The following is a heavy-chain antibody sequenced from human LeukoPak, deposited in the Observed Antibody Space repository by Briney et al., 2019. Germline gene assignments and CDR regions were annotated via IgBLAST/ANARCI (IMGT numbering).Heavy chain of an antibody. V-gene: IGHV4-34*01. CDR3: ARDRVTMISHRNWFDP. D-gene: IGHD3-22*01. J-gene: IGHJ5*02. CDR1: GGSFSGYY. Sequence: TSETLSLTCAVYGGSFSGYYWSWIRQPPGKGLEWIGEINHSGSTNYNPSLKSRLTISVDTSKNQFSLNLSSVTAAGTAVYYCARDRVTMISHRNWFDPWGQGTLVTVSS. CDR2: INHSGST.